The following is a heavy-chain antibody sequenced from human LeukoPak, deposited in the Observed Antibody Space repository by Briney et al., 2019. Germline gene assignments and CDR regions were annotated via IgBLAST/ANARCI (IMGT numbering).Heavy chain of an antibody. CDR1: GGSMSSSNYY. CDR3: ARRSVAYYDSSAFDY. CDR2: IYYSGNT. D-gene: IGHD3-22*01. J-gene: IGHJ4*02. V-gene: IGHV4-39*01. Sequence: PSETLSLTCTVSGGSMSSSNYYWGWIRQPPGKGLEWIGSIYYSGNTYYNPSLNSPVTISVDTSKNQFSLKVTSVTAADTAVYYCARRSVAYYDSSAFDYWGQGTLVTVSS.